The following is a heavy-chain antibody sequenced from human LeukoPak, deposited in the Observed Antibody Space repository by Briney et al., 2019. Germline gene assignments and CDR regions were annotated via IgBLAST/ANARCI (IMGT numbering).Heavy chain of an antibody. CDR2: IYYSGST. Sequence: SETLSLTCTVSGGSISGSSYYWGWIRQPPGKGLEWIGSIYYSGSTYYNPSLKSRVTISVDTSKNQFSLKLSSVTAADTAVYYCARGKFSGSYFDYWGQGTLVTVSS. CDR1: GGSISGSSYY. D-gene: IGHD1-26*01. CDR3: ARGKFSGSYFDY. V-gene: IGHV4-39*02. J-gene: IGHJ4*02.